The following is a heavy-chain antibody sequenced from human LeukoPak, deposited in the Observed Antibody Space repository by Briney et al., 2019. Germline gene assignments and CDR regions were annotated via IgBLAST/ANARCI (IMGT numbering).Heavy chain of an antibody. V-gene: IGHV3-21*01. CDR2: ISTSSSYI. Sequence: GGSLRLSCAASGFTFSSYSMNWVRQAPGEGLEWVSSISTSSSYIYYADSVKGRFTISRDNAKNSLYLQINSLRAEDTAVYYCAREDDAFDIWGQGTLVSVSS. CDR3: AREDDAFDI. CDR1: GFTFSSYS. J-gene: IGHJ3*02.